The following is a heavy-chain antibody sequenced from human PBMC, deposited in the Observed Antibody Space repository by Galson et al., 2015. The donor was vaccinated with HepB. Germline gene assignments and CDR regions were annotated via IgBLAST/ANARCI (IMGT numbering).Heavy chain of an antibody. CDR2: ISAYNGNT. CDR3: ARDGPPFYESSGLNWFDP. CDR1: GYTFTNYV. V-gene: IGHV1-18*01. Sequence: SVKVSCKASGYTFTNYVISWVRQAPGQGLEWMGWISAYNGNTNYAQKLQGRVTMTTDTSTSTAYMELRSLRSDDTAVYYCARDGPPFYESSGLNWFDPWGQGTLVTVSS. D-gene: IGHD3-22*01. J-gene: IGHJ5*02.